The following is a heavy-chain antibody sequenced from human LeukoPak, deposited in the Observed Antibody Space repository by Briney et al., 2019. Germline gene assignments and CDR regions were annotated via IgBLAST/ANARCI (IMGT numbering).Heavy chain of an antibody. CDR1: GGSFSGYY. J-gene: IGHJ4*02. CDR2: INHSGST. V-gene: IGHV4-34*01. CDR3: ARGGGYYFDY. D-gene: IGHD3-16*01. Sequence: PSETLSLTCAVYGGSFSGYYWSWIRQPPGKGLEWIGEINHSGSTNYNPSLMSRVTISMDASKNQFSLILTSVTAADTAVYYCARGGGYYFDYWGQGTLATVSS.